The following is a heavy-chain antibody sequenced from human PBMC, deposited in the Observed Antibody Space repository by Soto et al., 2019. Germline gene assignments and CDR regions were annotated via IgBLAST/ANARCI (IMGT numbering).Heavy chain of an antibody. V-gene: IGHV1-69*13. Sequence: ASVKVSCKASGGTFSSYAISWVRQAPGQGLEWMGGIIPIFGTANYAQKFQGRVTITADESTSTAYMELSSLRSEDTAVYYCARDRYYDSSGHDDAFDIWGQGTMVTVSS. CDR1: GGTFSSYA. CDR3: ARDRYYDSSGHDDAFDI. CDR2: IIPIFGTA. J-gene: IGHJ3*02. D-gene: IGHD3-22*01.